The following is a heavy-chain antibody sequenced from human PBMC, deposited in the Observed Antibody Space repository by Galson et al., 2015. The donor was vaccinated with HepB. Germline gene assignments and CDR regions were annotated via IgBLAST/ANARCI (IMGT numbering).Heavy chain of an antibody. V-gene: IGHV7-4-1*02. D-gene: IGHD3-9*01. CDR2: INTNTGNP. CDR3: ARDWKDILTGYSYYFDY. J-gene: IGHJ4*02. Sequence: SVKVSCKASGYTFTSYAMNWVRQAPGQGLEWMGWINTNTGNPTYAQGFTGRFVFSLDTSVSTAYLQISSLKAEDTAVYYCARDWKDILTGYSYYFDYWGQGTLVTVSS. CDR1: GYTFTSYA.